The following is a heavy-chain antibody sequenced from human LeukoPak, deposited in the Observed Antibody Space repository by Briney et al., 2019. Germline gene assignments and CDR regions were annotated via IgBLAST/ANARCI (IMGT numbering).Heavy chain of an antibody. CDR2: TYSGGST. CDR3: ARDPAEYSSSALAYP. V-gene: IGHV3-53*01. D-gene: IGHD6-6*01. CDR1: GFTFKSYA. J-gene: IGHJ5*02. Sequence: GGSLRLSCSASGFTFKSYAMHWVRQAPGKGLEWVSVTYSGGSTYYADSVKGRFTISRDNSKNTLYLQMNSLRAEDTAVYYCARDPAEYSSSALAYPWGQGTLVTVSS.